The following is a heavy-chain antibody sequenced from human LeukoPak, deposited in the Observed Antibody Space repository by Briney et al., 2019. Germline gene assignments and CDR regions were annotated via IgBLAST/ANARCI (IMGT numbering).Heavy chain of an antibody. V-gene: IGHV3-49*04. CDR2: IRSKAYGGTT. J-gene: IGHJ4*02. D-gene: IGHD6-19*01. CDR3: TRSSSGWYSDY. CDR1: GFTFCDYG. Sequence: GVLRLSCTASGFTFCDYGMSWVRQAPGKGLEWVGFIRSKAYGGTTEYAASVKGRFIISRDDFKSIAYLQMNSLKTEDTAVYYCTRSSSGWYSDYWGQGTLVTVYS.